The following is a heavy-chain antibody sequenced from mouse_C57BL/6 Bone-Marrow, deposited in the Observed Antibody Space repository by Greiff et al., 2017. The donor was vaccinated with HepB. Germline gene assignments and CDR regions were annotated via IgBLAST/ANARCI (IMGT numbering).Heavy chain of an antibody. D-gene: IGHD1-1*01. J-gene: IGHJ2*01. CDR2: IDPDDGET. CDR1: GFNIKDYY. Sequence: VQLQQSGAELVKPGASVKLSCTASGFNIKDYYMHWVKQRTEQGLEWIGRIDPDDGETKYAPTLQGKATITADTSSNTANLQLSSLTSEDTAVYYCAPTVVSYFDYWGQGTTLTVSS. V-gene: IGHV14-2*01. CDR3: APTVVSYFDY.